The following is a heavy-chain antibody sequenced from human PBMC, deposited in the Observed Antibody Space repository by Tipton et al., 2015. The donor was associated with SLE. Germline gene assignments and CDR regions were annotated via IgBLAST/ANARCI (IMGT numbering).Heavy chain of an antibody. CDR2: ISYDGSNK. CDR3: ARGRIVVVASYYYGMDV. Sequence: SLRLSCAASGFTFSSYAMHWVRQAPGKGLEWVAVISYDGSNKYYADSVKGRFTISRDNSKNTLYLQMNSLRAEDTAVYYCARGRIVVVASYYYGMDVWGQGTTVTVSS. J-gene: IGHJ6*02. CDR1: GFTFSSYA. D-gene: IGHD3-22*01. V-gene: IGHV3-30-3*01.